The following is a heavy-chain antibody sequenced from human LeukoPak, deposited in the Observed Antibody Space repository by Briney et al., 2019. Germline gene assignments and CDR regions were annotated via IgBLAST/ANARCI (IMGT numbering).Heavy chain of an antibody. CDR2: INHSGSA. CDR3: ATTGEVPAITGLTGWFDP. J-gene: IGHJ5*02. V-gene: IGHV4-39*07. Sequence: SETLSLTCTVSGGSISSSSYYWGWIRQPPGKGLEWIGEINHSGSANYNPSLKSRVTVSLDTSKNQFSLKLSSVTAADTAVYYCATTGEVPAITGLTGWFDPWGRGTLVSVSS. D-gene: IGHD5-24*01. CDR1: GGSISSSSYY.